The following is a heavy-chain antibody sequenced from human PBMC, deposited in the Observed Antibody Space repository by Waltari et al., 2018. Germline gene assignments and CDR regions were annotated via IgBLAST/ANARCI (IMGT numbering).Heavy chain of an antibody. CDR3: ARDWRRSLEYLDWLLFALDY. CDR1: GFPLCIPA. D-gene: IGHD3-9*01. CDR2: ISGSGDSV. Sequence: ELQLLEAGGGLVQPGGSLRLPFGALGFPLCIPALRWVRQAPGKGLEWVSAISGSGDSVFYAESVKGRFTVSRDNSKNTLFLEMNSLRAEDTAVYFCARDWRRSLEYLDWLLFALDYWGQGTLVTVSS. J-gene: IGHJ4*02. V-gene: IGHV3-23*01.